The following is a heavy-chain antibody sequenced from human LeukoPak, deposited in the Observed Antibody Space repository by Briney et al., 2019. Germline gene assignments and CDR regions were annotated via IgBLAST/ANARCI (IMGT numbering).Heavy chain of an antibody. J-gene: IGHJ4*02. CDR2: IISVFGTT. Sequence: SVKVSCKASGGSFSSYAISWVRQAPGQGLEWMGGIISVFGTTHYAQKFQGRVTITADESTSTAYMELSSLRSEDTAVYYCAREPSRGDHSSWFAGYWGQGSLVTVSS. CDR3: AREPSRGDHSSWFAGY. CDR1: GGSFSSYA. V-gene: IGHV1-69*13. D-gene: IGHD6-13*01.